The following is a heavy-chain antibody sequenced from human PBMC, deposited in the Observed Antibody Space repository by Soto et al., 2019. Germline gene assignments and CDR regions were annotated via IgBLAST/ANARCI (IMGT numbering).Heavy chain of an antibody. CDR2: IYYSGST. CDR3: ARGSGSIYYFDY. CDR1: GGSISSGGYY. J-gene: IGHJ4*02. Sequence: PSETLSLTCTVSGGSISSGGYYWSWIRQHPGKGLEWIGYIYYSGSTYYNPSLKSRVTISVDTSKNQFSLKLSSVTAADTAVYYCARGSGSIYYFDYWGQGTLVTVSS. D-gene: IGHD3-10*01. V-gene: IGHV4-31*03.